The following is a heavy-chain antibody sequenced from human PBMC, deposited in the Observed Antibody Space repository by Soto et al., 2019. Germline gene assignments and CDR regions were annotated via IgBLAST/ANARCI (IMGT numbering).Heavy chain of an antibody. CDR1: GYSFTSYW. CDR2: IYPSDSYT. Sequence: LGESLKISCKGSGYSFTSYWIGWVRQMPGKGLEWMGIIYPSDSYTNYSPSFQGHVTISADKSISTAYLQWSSLKASDTAMYYCARPGSGFAFDIWGQGTMVTVS. CDR3: ARPGSGFAFDI. J-gene: IGHJ3*02. V-gene: IGHV5-10-1*01. D-gene: IGHD3-10*01.